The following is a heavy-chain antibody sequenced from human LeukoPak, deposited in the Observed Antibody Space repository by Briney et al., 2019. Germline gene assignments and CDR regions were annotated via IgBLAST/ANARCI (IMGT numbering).Heavy chain of an antibody. CDR2: IYYSGST. V-gene: IGHV4-59*01. CDR1: GGSISSYY. J-gene: IGHJ5*02. Sequence: PSETLSLTCTVSGGSISSYYWSWIRQPPGKGLEWIGYIYYSGSTNYNPSLKSRVTISVDTSKNQFSLKLSSVTAADTAVYYCATDGGDYYDSSGYYLSWGQGTLVTVPS. D-gene: IGHD3-22*01. CDR3: ATDGGDYYDSSGYYLS.